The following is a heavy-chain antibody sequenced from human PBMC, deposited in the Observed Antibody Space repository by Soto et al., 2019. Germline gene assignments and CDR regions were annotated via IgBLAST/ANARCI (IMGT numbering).Heavy chain of an antibody. V-gene: IGHV3-23*01. CDR3: AKDTNYYGSGSYYNPFDY. CDR2: ISGSGGST. J-gene: IGHJ4*02. D-gene: IGHD3-10*01. CDR1: GFTFSSYA. Sequence: GGSLRLSCAASGFTFSSYAMSWVRQAPGKGLEWVSAISGSGGSTYYADSVKGRFTISRDNSKNTLYLQMNSLRAEDTAVYYCAKDTNYYGSGSYYNPFDYWGQGTLVTVSS.